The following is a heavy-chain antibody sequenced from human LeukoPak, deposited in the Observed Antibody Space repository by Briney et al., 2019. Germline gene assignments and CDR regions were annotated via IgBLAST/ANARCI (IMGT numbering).Heavy chain of an antibody. V-gene: IGHV3-74*01. D-gene: IGHD3-22*01. J-gene: IGHJ4*02. Sequence: GGSLRLSCAASGFTFSSYWMHWVRQAPGKGLVWVSRINSDGSSTSYADSVKGRFTISRDNSKNTLYLQMNSLRAEDTAVYYCAKDFTYYDSSGYFAGTCLGYWGQGTLVTVSS. CDR1: GFTFSSYW. CDR2: INSDGSST. CDR3: AKDFTYYDSSGYFAGTCLGY.